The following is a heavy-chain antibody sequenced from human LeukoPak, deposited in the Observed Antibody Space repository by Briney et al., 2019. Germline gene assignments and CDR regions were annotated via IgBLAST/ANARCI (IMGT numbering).Heavy chain of an antibody. CDR3: ARGPKMVRGAIPQGY. V-gene: IGHV7-4-1*02. J-gene: IGHJ4*02. D-gene: IGHD3-10*01. Sequence: ASVKVSCKASGYTFTSYAMNWVRQAPGQGLELMGWINTNTGNPTYAQGFPGRFVFSLDASVSTAYLQISSLKAEDTAVSYCARGPKMVRGAIPQGYWGQGTLVTVSS. CDR1: GYTFTSYA. CDR2: INTNTGNP.